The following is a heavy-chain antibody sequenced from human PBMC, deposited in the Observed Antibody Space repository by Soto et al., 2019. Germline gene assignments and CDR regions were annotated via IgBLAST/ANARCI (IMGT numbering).Heavy chain of an antibody. D-gene: IGHD1-26*01. CDR2: IGTSGSYI. Sequence: AGGSLRLSCAASGFSFSDYYMNWVRQAPGKGLEWVSSIGTSGSYIYDTDSVKGRFTISRDNTKDSLYLQMNSLRAEDTAIYYCARGSAFIGLDYWGQGTPVTVSS. CDR3: ARGSAFIGLDY. V-gene: IGHV3-21*01. CDR1: GFSFSDYY. J-gene: IGHJ4*02.